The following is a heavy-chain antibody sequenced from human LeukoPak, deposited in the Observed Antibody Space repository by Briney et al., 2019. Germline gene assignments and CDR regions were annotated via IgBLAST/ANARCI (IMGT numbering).Heavy chain of an antibody. CDR1: GFTFSSYS. J-gene: IGHJ4*02. V-gene: IGHV3-21*01. Sequence: GGSLRPSCAASGFTFSSYSMNWVRQAPGKGLEWVSSITISFSYIYYADSVKGRFTISRDNAKDSLYLQMNSLRAEDTAVYYCARDNDSSGYYYVDYWGQGTLVTVSS. CDR2: ITISFSYI. D-gene: IGHD3-22*01. CDR3: ARDNDSSGYYYVDY.